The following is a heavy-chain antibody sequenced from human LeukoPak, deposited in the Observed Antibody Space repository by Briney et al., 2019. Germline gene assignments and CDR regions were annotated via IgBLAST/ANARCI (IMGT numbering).Heavy chain of an antibody. CDR2: ISGSGGST. J-gene: IGHJ3*02. CDR1: GFTFSSYA. V-gene: IGHV3-23*01. D-gene: IGHD3-22*01. CDR3: AKHGRESITMIVVVINWDAFDI. Sequence: QPGGSLRLSCAASGFTFSSYAMSWVRQAPGKGLEWVSAISGSGGSTYYADSVKGRFTISRDNSKNTLYLQMNSLRAEDMAVYYCAKHGRESITMIVVVINWDAFDIWGQGTMVTVSS.